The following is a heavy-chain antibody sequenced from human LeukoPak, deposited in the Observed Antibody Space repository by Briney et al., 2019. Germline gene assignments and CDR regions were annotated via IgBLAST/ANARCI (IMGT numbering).Heavy chain of an antibody. CDR2: IYPGDSDT. J-gene: IGHJ6*02. CDR3: ARHNGDYYDSSGYPPYPDYYYYGMDV. CDR1: GYTFTSHW. V-gene: IGHV5-51*01. Sequence: GESLKISCKGSGYTFTSHWIGWVRQMPGKGLGWMGIIYPGDSDTRYSPSFQGQVTISADKSIRIAYLQWSSLKASDNAMYYCARHNGDYYDSSGYPPYPDYYYYGMDVWGQGTTVTVSS. D-gene: IGHD3-22*01.